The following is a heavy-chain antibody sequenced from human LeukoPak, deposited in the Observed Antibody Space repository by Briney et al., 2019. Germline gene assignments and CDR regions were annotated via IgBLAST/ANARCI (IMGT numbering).Heavy chain of an antibody. V-gene: IGHV3-30-3*01. Sequence: PGGSPRLSCAASAFTFSSYAMHWVRQDPAKGLEGVAIISYDGTNKYYADSVKGRFTISRDNSKNTLYLQMNSLRVEDTAIYYCARDQPGGSGGNWFDPWGQGTLVTVSS. CDR2: ISYDGTNK. D-gene: IGHD3-10*01. J-gene: IGHJ5*02. CDR3: ARDQPGGSGGNWFDP. CDR1: AFTFSSYA.